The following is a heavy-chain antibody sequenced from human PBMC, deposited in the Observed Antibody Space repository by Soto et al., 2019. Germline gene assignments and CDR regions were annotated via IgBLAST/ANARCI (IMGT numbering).Heavy chain of an antibody. V-gene: IGHV1-69*01. CDR1: GGTFSSYV. CDR3: ATPLAYAMRGWGGLDV. CDR2: IISIFGTT. Sequence: QVQLVQSGAEVKKPGSSVKVSCKASGGTFSSYVIGWVRQAPGQGLEWMGGIISIFGTTHYAQRFQGRVTITADESPSTAYMELSSLRSEDTAVYYCATPLAYAMRGWGGLDVWGQGTTVTVSS. J-gene: IGHJ6*02. D-gene: IGHD2-8*01.